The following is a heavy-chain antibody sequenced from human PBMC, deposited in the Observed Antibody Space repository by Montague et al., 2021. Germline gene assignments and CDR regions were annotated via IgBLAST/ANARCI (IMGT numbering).Heavy chain of an antibody. CDR3: ARNPAYGALDY. CDR2: VNPDGSQV. Sequence: SLRLSCAASGLIFSHSWMAGARLPPGKGLEWVAGVNPDGSQVGYVESVKGRFTVSKDNAKNSLFLQMNSLRGDDTALYYCARNPAYGALDYWGQGTRVAVPS. CDR1: GLIFSHSW. D-gene: IGHD4/OR15-4a*01. J-gene: IGHJ4*02. V-gene: IGHV3-7*03.